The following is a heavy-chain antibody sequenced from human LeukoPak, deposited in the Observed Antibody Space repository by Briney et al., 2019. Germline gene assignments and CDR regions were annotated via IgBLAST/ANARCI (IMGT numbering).Heavy chain of an antibody. J-gene: IGHJ6*02. CDR3: ARDYYGSGSYYYYGMDV. V-gene: IGHV4-59*01. CDR2: IYYSGST. D-gene: IGHD3-10*01. Sequence: SETLSLTCTVSGGSISSYYWSWLRQPPGKGLEWLGYIYYSGSTNYNPSLKSRVTISVDTSKNQFSLKLSSVTAADTAVYYCARDYYGSGSYYYYGMDVWGQGTTVTVSS. CDR1: GGSISSYY.